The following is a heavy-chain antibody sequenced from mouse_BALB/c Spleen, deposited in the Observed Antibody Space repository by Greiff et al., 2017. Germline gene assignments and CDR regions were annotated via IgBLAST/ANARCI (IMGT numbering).Heavy chain of an antibody. Sequence: EVKLMESGPELVKPGASVKISCKASGYTFTDYNMHWVKQSHGKSLEWIGYIYPYNGGTGYNQKFKSKATLTVDNSSSTAYMELRSLTSEDSAVYYCASWYFDVWGAGTTVTVSS. J-gene: IGHJ1*01. CDR3: ASWYFDV. CDR1: GYTFTDYN. CDR2: IYPYNGGT. V-gene: IGHV1S29*02.